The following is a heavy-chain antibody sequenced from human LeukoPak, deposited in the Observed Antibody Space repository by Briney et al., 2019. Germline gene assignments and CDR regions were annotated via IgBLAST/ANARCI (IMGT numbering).Heavy chain of an antibody. D-gene: IGHD3-16*02. CDR3: ASRYRQNLRDYYYYYMDV. CDR1: GFTFSSYS. J-gene: IGHJ6*03. CDR2: ISSSSSTI. Sequence: QPGGPLRLSCAASGFTFSSYSMDWARQAPGKGLEWVSYISSSSSTIYYADSVKGRFTISRDNAKNSLYLQMNSLRAEDTAVYYCASRYRQNLRDYYYYYMDVWGKGTTVTVSS. V-gene: IGHV3-48*01.